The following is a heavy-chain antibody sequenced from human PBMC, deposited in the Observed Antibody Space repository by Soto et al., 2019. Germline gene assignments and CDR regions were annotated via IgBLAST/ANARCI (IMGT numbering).Heavy chain of an antibody. V-gene: IGHV4-30-4*01. J-gene: IGHJ4*02. D-gene: IGHD2-15*01. Sequence: QVQLQESGPGLVKPSQTLSLTCTVSGGSISSGDYYWSWILQPPGKGLEWIGYIYYSGSTYYNPSIKSRVTISVDTSKNQCSLKLSSVTAADTAVYYCAGGVVAGRFDYWGQGTLVTVSS. CDR2: IYYSGST. CDR3: AGGVVAGRFDY. CDR1: GGSISSGDYY.